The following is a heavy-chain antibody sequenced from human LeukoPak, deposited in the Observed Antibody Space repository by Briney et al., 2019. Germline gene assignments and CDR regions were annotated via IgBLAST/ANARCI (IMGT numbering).Heavy chain of an antibody. CDR3: ARGQYSSSPVFDF. J-gene: IGHJ4*02. D-gene: IGHD6-6*01. V-gene: IGHV4-34*01. Sequence: PSETLSLTCAVYGGSFSGYYWSYIRQPPGKGLEWIGEINHSGSTKYNPSLKSRVTISEDTSKHQFSLKLSSVTAAGTAVYYCARGQYSSSPVFDFWGQGTLVTVSS. CDR1: GGSFSGYY. CDR2: INHSGST.